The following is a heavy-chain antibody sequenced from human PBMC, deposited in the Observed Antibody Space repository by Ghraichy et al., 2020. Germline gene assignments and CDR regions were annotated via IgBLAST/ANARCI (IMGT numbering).Heavy chain of an antibody. CDR3: ARDRDWAKRRWFDP. Sequence: SETLSLTCTVSGGSISGYSGSWIRQPPGKGLEWMGHIYYSGSTNYNPSLKSRVTISADTSKNQFSLKLNSVTAADTAVYYCARDRDWAKRRWFDPWGQGTLVTVSS. CDR2: IYYSGST. CDR1: GGSISGYS. J-gene: IGHJ5*02. V-gene: IGHV4-59*12. D-gene: IGHD2-21*01.